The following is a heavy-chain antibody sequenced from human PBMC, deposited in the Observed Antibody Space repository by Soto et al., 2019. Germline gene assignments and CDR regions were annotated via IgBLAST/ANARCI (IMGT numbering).Heavy chain of an antibody. CDR2: ISYDGSNT. V-gene: IGHV3-30-3*01. J-gene: IGHJ6*02. CDR3: ARDLGIAAAGSSGMDV. Sequence: QVQLVESGGGVVQPGRSLRLSCAASGFTFSSYAMHWVRQAPGKGLEWVAVISYDGSNTYYADSVKGRFTISRDNSKNPLYQQMNSLRAEDKAVYYCARDLGIAAAGSSGMDVWGQGTTVTVSS. CDR1: GFTFSSYA. D-gene: IGHD6-13*01.